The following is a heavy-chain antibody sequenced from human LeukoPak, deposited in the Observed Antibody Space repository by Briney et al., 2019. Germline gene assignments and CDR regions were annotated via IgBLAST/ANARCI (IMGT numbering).Heavy chain of an antibody. V-gene: IGHV4-59*08. D-gene: IGHD3-10*01. CDR1: GGSISIYY. CDR3: ARRYFGTGSRWSRYYFDL. CDR2: IHHSGST. J-gene: IGHJ4*02. Sequence: SETLSLTCTVPGGSISIYYWSWIRQTPGKGLEWIGYIHHSGSTNYNPSLKSRVTISLDTSKNQFSLNLRSVTDADTAVYYCARRYFGTGSRWSRYYFDLWGQGPLVTVSS.